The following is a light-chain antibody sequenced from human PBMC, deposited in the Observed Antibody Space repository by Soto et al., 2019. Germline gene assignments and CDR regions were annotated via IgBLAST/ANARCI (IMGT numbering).Light chain of an antibody. CDR3: QKYNNCPRS. V-gene: IGKV3-15*01. CDR1: QSVSSN. CDR2: GAS. Sequence: EIVMTQSPATLSVSPGERATLSCRASQSVSSNLAWYQQKPGQAPRLLIYGASTRATGIPARFSGSGSGTNFTLPISTLQSKVFEFFSCQKYNNCPRSFAKGTRVDFK. J-gene: IGKJ1*01.